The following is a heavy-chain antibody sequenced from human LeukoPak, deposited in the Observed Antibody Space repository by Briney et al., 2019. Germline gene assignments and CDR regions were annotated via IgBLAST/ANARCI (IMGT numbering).Heavy chain of an antibody. CDR3: ARGAKFRSYGSGTYYTSLPVAP. CDR1: GYTFTSYT. CDR2: INTGNGNT. V-gene: IGHV1-3*03. Sequence: ASVKVSCKASGYTFTSYTMHWVRQAPGQRLEWMGWINTGNGNTKYSQEFQGRVTITRDTSASTAYMELSSLRSEDMAVYYCARGAKFRSYGSGTYYTSLPVAPWGQGTLVTVSS. J-gene: IGHJ5*02. D-gene: IGHD3-10*01.